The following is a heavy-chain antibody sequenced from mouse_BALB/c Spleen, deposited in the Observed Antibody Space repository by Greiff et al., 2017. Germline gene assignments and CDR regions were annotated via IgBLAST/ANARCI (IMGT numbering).Heavy chain of an antibody. Sequence: EVQRVESGAELVKPGASVKLSCTASGFTFKDSYMHWVNQCPEQGLEWIGRIDPANGNTKYDPKFPGKATITADTSSNTAYLQLSSLTSEDTAVYYCAPYYYGSSYGGFAYWGQGTLVTVSA. CDR3: APYYYGSSYGGFAY. V-gene: IGHV14-3*02. CDR1: GFTFKDSY. CDR2: IDPANGNT. J-gene: IGHJ3*01. D-gene: IGHD1-1*01.